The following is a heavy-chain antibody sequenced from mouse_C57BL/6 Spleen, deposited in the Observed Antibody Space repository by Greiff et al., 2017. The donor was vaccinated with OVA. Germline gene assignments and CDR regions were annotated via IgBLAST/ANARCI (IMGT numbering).Heavy chain of an antibody. J-gene: IGHJ2*01. V-gene: IGHV1-50*01. CDR1: GYTFTSYW. D-gene: IGHD1-1*01. CDR3: ARRVVATDYFDY. CDR2: IDPSDSYT. Sequence: VQLQQPGAELVKPGASVKLSCKASGYTFTSYWMQWVKQRPGQGLKWIGEIDPSDSYTNYNQKFKGKATLTVDTSSSTAYMQLSSLTSEDSAVYYCARRVVATDYFDYWGQGTTLTVSS.